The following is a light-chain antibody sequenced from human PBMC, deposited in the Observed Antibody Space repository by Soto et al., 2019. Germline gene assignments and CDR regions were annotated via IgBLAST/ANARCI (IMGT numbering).Light chain of an antibody. Sequence: EIVLTPAPGTLSLSPGERATLSCRASQGVSNDYLAWYQQKPGQAPRILIYDASTRDTGIPDRFSGGGSGTEFTLTISRLQSEDFEIYYCQQYNSWPRTFGQGTKVDIK. J-gene: IGKJ1*01. CDR1: QGVSNDY. V-gene: IGKV3-20*01. CDR3: QQYNSWPRT. CDR2: DAS.